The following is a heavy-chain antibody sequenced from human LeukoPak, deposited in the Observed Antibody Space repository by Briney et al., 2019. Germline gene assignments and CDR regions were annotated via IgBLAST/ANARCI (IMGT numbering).Heavy chain of an antibody. D-gene: IGHD3-10*01. J-gene: IGHJ4*02. V-gene: IGHV1-69*13. Sequence: GASVKVSCKASGGTFSSYAISWVRQAPGQGLEWMGGIIPIFGTANYAQKFQGRVTITADESTSTAYMELSSLRSEDTAAYYCARERSGEYYFDYWGQGTLVTVSS. CDR2: IIPIFGTA. CDR1: GGTFSSYA. CDR3: ARERSGEYYFDY.